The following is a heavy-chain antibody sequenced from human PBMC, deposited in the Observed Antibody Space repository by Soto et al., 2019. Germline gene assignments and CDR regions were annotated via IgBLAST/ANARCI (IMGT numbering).Heavy chain of an antibody. CDR3: ARGSYDILTGYPYLDY. Sequence: PSETLSLTCAVYGGSFSGYYWSWIRQPPGKGLEWIGEINHSGSTNYNPSLKSRVTMSVDTSKNQFSLKLSSVTAADTAVYYCARGSYDILTGYPYLDYWGQGTLVTVSS. CDR2: INHSGST. J-gene: IGHJ4*02. V-gene: IGHV4-34*01. CDR1: GGSFSGYY. D-gene: IGHD3-9*01.